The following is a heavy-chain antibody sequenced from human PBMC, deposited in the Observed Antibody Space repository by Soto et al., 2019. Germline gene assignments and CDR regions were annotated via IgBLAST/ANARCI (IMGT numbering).Heavy chain of an antibody. J-gene: IGHJ6*02. V-gene: IGHV1-69*01. Sequence: QVQLVQSGAEVKKPGSSVKVSCKASGGTFSNYPITWVRRAPGQGLEWLGGIIPIFGKADYTQKFQGRVTITADELTSTAYMEISSLRSEDTAVYYCASGGEYYDENLPHYYVVGMHVWGPGTTVTVSS. CDR1: GGTFSNYP. CDR3: ASGGEYYDENLPHYYVVGMHV. CDR2: IIPIFGKA. D-gene: IGHD3-16*01.